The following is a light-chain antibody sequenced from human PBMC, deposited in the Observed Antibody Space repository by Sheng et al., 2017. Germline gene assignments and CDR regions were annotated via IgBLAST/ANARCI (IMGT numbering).Light chain of an antibody. CDR1: SGSIASNY. CDR2: EDN. CDR3: QSSDISSQGVF. Sequence: NFMLTQPHSVSESPGKTVTISCTRSSGSIASNYVQWYQQRPGSSPTTVIYEDNQRPSGVPDRFSGSIDSSSNSASLTISGLKTEDEADYYCQSSDISSQGVFFGGGTKLTVL. J-gene: IGLJ2*01. V-gene: IGLV6-57*01.